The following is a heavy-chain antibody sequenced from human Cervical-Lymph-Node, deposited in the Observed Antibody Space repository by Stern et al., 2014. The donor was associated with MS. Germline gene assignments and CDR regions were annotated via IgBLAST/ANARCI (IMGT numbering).Heavy chain of an antibody. D-gene: IGHD3-10*01. CDR3: ARDVADYASRTNRRYHFDY. CDR2: INTANGDT. CDR1: GYTFTNYA. J-gene: IGHJ4*02. V-gene: IGHV1-3*04. Sequence: VQLVQSGAEVKKPGASVKASCQASGYTFTNYAMHLVRQASAQSLEWLGWINTANGDTKYSQSFQDRLTVTRDTSASTVYMELSSLRSEDTAVYYCARDVADYASRTNRRYHFDYWGQGSLVTVSS.